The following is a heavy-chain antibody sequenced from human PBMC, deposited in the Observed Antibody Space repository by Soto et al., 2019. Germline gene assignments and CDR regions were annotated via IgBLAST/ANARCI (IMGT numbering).Heavy chain of an antibody. V-gene: IGHV3-23*01. CDR3: AKDFTAYLSSWFHL. CDR2: ITGSGSTT. CDR1: EFTFSSNA. J-gene: IGHJ5*02. Sequence: EVQLFESGGGLVQPGGSLRLSCAASEFTFSSNAMHWVRQAPGKGLEWVSGITGSGSTTFYADSVKGRFTISRDNSKNTLYLHMSSLRAEDTAIYYCAKDFTAYLSSWFHLWGQGTLVTVSS. D-gene: IGHD6-13*01.